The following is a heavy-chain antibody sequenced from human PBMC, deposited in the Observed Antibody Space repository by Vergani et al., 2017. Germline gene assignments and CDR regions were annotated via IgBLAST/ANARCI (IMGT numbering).Heavy chain of an antibody. CDR1: GGTFSSYA. CDR3: ARDRADYDILTGYLNYYYYMDV. V-gene: IGHV1-69*01. J-gene: IGHJ6*03. CDR2: IIPIFGTA. Sequence: QVQLVQSGAEVKKPGSSVKVSCKASGGTFSSYAISWVRQAPGQGLEWMGGIIPIFGTANYAQKFQGRVTITADESTSTAYMELSSLRSEDTAVYYCARDRADYDILTGYLNYYYYMDVWGKGTTVTVSS. D-gene: IGHD3-9*01.